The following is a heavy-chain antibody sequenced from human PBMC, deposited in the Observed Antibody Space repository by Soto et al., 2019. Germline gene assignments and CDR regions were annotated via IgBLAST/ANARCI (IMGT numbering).Heavy chain of an antibody. V-gene: IGHV3-30*18. CDR1: GFTFSSYG. D-gene: IGHD3-16*01. Sequence: PGGSLRLSCAASGFTFSSYGMHWVRQAPGKGLEWVAVISYDGSNKYYADSVKGRFTISRDNSKNTLYLQMNSLRAEDTAVYYCAKDRLSPIMARPYCYYYGMDVWGQGTTVTVS. J-gene: IGHJ6*02. CDR3: AKDRLSPIMARPYCYYYGMDV. CDR2: ISYDGSNK.